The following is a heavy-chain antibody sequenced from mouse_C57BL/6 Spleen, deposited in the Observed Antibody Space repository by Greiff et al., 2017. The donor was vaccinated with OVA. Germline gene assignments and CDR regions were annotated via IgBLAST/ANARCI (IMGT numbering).Heavy chain of an antibody. CDR1: CYTFPSYW. V-gene: IGHV1-69*01. D-gene: IGHD2-2*01. CDR2: IDPSDSYT. CDR3: ARVDGYDGGDY. Sequence: QVQLQQPGAALVIPGASVQLSCQASCYTFPSYWMHRVKQRPGQGLEWIGEIDPSDSYTNYNQKFKGKSTLTVDKSSSTAYMQLSSLTSEDSAVYYCARVDGYDGGDYWGQGATLTVSS. J-gene: IGHJ2*01.